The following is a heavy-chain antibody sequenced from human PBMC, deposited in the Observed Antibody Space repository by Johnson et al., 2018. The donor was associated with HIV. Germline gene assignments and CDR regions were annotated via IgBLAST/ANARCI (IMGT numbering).Heavy chain of an antibody. Sequence: VQLVESGGGVVRPGGSLRLSCAASGFTFSSYDMHWVRQATGKGLEWVSAIGNAGDTYYPGSVKGRFIISRENSKNTLYLQMNSLRAEDTAVYYCARASGLTYYYDSSGYGGDAFDIWGQGTMVTVSS. V-gene: IGHV3-13*01. J-gene: IGHJ3*02. CDR2: IGNAGDT. CDR1: GFTFSSYD. D-gene: IGHD3-22*01. CDR3: ARASGLTYYYDSSGYGGDAFDI.